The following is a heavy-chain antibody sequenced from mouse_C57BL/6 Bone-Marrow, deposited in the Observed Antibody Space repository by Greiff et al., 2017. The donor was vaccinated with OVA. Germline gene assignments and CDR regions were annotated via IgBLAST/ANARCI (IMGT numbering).Heavy chain of an antibody. CDR2: INPSTGGT. V-gene: IGHV1-42*01. CDR1: GYSFTGYY. J-gene: IGHJ1*03. CDR3: ARPVVAPYWYFDV. Sequence: DVQLQESGPELVKPGASVKISCKASGYSFTGYYMNWVKQSPEKSLEWIGEINPSTGGTTYNQKFKAKATLTVDKSSSTAYMQLKSLTSEDSAVYYCARPVVAPYWYFDVWGTGTTVTVSS. D-gene: IGHD1-1*01.